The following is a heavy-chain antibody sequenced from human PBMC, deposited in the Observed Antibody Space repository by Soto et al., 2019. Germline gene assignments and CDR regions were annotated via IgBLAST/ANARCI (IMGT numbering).Heavy chain of an antibody. V-gene: IGHV4-31*03. CDR1: GGSISSGGYY. D-gene: IGHD1-7*01. Sequence: SETLSLTCTVSGGSISSGGYYWSWIRQHPGKGLERIGYIYYSGSTYYNPSLKSRVTISVDTSKNQFSLKLSSVTAADTAVYYCARHISSGTNIAAIRSFDPWGQGTLVTVSS. J-gene: IGHJ5*02. CDR3: ARHISSGTNIAAIRSFDP. CDR2: IYYSGST.